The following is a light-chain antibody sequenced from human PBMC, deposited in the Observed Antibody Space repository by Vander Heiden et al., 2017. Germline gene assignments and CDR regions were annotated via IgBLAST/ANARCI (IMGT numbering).Light chain of an antibody. CDR1: QSLPPSYGKTY. Sequence: DTVMTQTPPSLSLTPGQPASSPCKSSQSLPPSYGKTYLHWYLQKPGQPPQLLIYEVSNQCSGVPDRFSGRGSGTDFTLKISLVDAEDVGVYYCRRCIPLPRTFGPGTKVEIK. CDR3: RRCIPLPRT. V-gene: IGKV2D-29*01. CDR2: EVS. J-gene: IGKJ1*01.